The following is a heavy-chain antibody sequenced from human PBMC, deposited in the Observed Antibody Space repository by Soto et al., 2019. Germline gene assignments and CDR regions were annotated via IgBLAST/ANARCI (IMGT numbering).Heavy chain of an antibody. CDR2: ISYDGSNK. Sequence: PGGSLRLSCAASGLTFSSYGMHWVRQAPGKGLEWVAVISYDGSNKYYADSVKGRFTISRDNSKNTLYLQMNSLRAEDTAVYYCAKENPGYCSGGSCNVDYWGQGTLVTVSS. J-gene: IGHJ4*02. V-gene: IGHV3-30*18. CDR3: AKENPGYCSGGSCNVDY. CDR1: GLTFSSYG. D-gene: IGHD2-15*01.